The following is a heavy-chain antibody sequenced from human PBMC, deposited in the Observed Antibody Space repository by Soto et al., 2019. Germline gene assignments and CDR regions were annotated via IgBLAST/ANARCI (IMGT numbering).Heavy chain of an antibody. CDR3: ARHGDSYYYYGMDV. J-gene: IGHJ6*02. CDR1: GGSISSSSYY. V-gene: IGHV4-39*01. Sequence: PSETLSLTCTVSGGSISSSSYYWGWIRQPPGKGLEWIGSIYYSGSTYYNPSLKSRVTISVDTSKNQFSLKLSSVTAADTAVYYCARHGDSYYYYGMDVWGQGTTFTVSS. CDR2: IYYSGST. D-gene: IGHD2-21*01.